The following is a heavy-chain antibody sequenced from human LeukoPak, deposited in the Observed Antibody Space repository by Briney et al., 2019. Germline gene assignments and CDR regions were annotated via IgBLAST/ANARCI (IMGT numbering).Heavy chain of an antibody. Sequence: GGSLRLSCAASGFTFDDYAMYWVRQAPGKGLEWVSTISWNSNTVDYADSVKGRFTISRDNAKSSVYLQMNRLSPEDTALYYCAKEMSYGTYYYYYMDVWGKGTTVIVSS. CDR1: GFTFDDYA. D-gene: IGHD1-26*01. CDR2: ISWNSNTV. J-gene: IGHJ6*03. CDR3: AKEMSYGTYYYYYMDV. V-gene: IGHV3-9*01.